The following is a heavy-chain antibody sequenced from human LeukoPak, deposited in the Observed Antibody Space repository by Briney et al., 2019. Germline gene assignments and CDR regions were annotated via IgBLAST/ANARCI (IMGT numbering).Heavy chain of an antibody. D-gene: IGHD6-19*01. CDR3: ARDNSSGWYGRGYFQH. CDR2: ITSSGSYI. Sequence: PGGSLRLSCAASAFSFSNYNMNWVRQAPGKGLEWVSSITSSGSYIYYADSVKGRFTISRDNSKNTLYLQMNSLRAEDTAVYYCARDNSSGWYGRGYFQHWGQGTLVTVSS. J-gene: IGHJ1*01. V-gene: IGHV3-21*01. CDR1: AFSFSNYN.